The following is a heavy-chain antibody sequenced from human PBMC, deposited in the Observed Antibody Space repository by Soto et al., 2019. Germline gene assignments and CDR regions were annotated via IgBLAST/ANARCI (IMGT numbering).Heavy chain of an antibody. D-gene: IGHD5-18*01. CDR2: ISGGSSYT. J-gene: IGHJ4*02. CDR3: ANLPETQEYSQGYGSDDF. CDR1: GFAFGDYY. Sequence: GGSLRLSCATSGFAFGDYYMSWVRQAPGKGLEWISYISGGSSYTHYADSVKGRFIISRDNAKNSLYLQMNSLRGEDTAVYYCANLPETQEYSQGYGSDDFWGQGTLVTVSS. V-gene: IGHV3-11*06.